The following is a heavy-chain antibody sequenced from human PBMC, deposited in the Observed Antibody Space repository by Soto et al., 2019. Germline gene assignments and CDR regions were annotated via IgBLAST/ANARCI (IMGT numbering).Heavy chain of an antibody. CDR2: IYYSGST. CDR1: GGSISNSDYY. D-gene: IGHD6-19*01. V-gene: IGHV4-61*08. J-gene: IGHJ6*02. Sequence: SETLSLTCTVSGGSISNSDYYWSWIRQPPGKGLEWIGYIYYSGSTNYNPSLKSRVTISVDTSKNQFSLKLSSVTAADTAVYYCARDREAVASRDLSYYYGMDVWGQGTTVTVSS. CDR3: ARDREAVASRDLSYYYGMDV.